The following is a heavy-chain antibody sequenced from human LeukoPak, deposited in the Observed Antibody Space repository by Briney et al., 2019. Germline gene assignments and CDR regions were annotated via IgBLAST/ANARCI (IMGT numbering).Heavy chain of an antibody. V-gene: IGHV3-23*01. D-gene: IGHD2-2*01. CDR3: ANTEYQRLGTDY. CDR1: GFTFSNYA. CDR2: ISDSGRNT. Sequence: GGSLRLSCAASGFTFSNYAMSWVRQAPRKGLEWVSTISDSGRNTYYADSVKGRFTISRDNSKNTLYLQMNSLKAEDTAVYYCANTEYQRLGTDYWGQGTLVTVSS. J-gene: IGHJ4*02.